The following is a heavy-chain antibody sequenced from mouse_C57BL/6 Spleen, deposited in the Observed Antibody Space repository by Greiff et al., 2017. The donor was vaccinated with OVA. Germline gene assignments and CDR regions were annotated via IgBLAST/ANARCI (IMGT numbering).Heavy chain of an antibody. CDR2: IHPNSGST. D-gene: IGHD1-1*01. V-gene: IGHV1-64*01. J-gene: IGHJ2*01. CDR1: GYTFTSYW. CDR3: ASASLLPGAY. Sequence: VQLQQSGAELVKPGASVKLSCKASGYTFTSYWMHWVKQRPGQGLEWIGMIHPNSGSTNYNEKFKSKATLTVDKSSSTAYMQLSSLTSEDSAVYYCASASLLPGAYWGQGTTLTVSS.